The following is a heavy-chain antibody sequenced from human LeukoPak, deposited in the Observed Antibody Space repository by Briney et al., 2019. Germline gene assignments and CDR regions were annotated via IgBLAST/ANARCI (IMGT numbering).Heavy chain of an antibody. D-gene: IGHD3/OR15-3a*01. CDR2: IRQDGSEA. J-gene: IGHJ6*02. V-gene: IGHV3-7*01. CDR3: ARVAFGLYVMDV. Sequence: GGSLRLSCAASGFTFSNYWMSWVRQAPGKGLEWVANIRQDGSEAYYVDSVRGRFIVSRDNAKDSVFLQMNSLRAEDTAVYYCARVAFGLYVMDVWGQGTTVTVSS. CDR1: GFTFSNYW.